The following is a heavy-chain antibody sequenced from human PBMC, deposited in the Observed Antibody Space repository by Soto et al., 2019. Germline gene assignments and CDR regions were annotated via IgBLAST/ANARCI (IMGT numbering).Heavy chain of an antibody. CDR2: ITDSGGRT. J-gene: IGHJ4*02. CDR1: GFTFSSYP. CDR3: AKLVVATGTVT. V-gene: IGHV3-23*01. Sequence: GGSLRLSCAPSGFTFSSYPMSWVRQAPGKGLEWVSGITDSGGRTYYAESVKGRSTIFRDNSKNTLSLQMNSLRAEDTAVYYCAKLVVATGTVTWGQGTLVTVSS. D-gene: IGHD6-13*01.